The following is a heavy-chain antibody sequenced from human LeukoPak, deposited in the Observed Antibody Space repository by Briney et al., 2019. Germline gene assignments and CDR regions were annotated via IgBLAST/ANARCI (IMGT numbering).Heavy chain of an antibody. CDR1: GYTLTDSS. V-gene: IGHV1-24*01. CDR3: AGRDYYDSSGYYREADY. J-gene: IGHJ4*02. CDR2: FDPEDGET. D-gene: IGHD3-22*01. Sequence: ASVKVSCKVSGYTLTDSSMHWVRQAPGKGLEWMGGFDPEDGETIYAQKFQGRVTITADKSTSTAYMELSSLRSEDTAVYYCAGRDYYDSSGYYREADYWGQGTLVTVSS.